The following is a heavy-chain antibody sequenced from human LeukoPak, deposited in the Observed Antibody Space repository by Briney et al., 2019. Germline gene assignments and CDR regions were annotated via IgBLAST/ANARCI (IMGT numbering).Heavy chain of an antibody. Sequence: SETLSLTCTVSGGSISSYYWSWIRQPPGKGLEWIGYIYYSGSTNYNPSLKSRVTISVDTSKNQFSLKLSSVTAADTAVYHCARVAPQGYWGQGTLVTVSS. CDR2: IYYSGST. CDR3: ARVAPQGY. V-gene: IGHV4-59*12. CDR1: GGSISSYY. J-gene: IGHJ4*02.